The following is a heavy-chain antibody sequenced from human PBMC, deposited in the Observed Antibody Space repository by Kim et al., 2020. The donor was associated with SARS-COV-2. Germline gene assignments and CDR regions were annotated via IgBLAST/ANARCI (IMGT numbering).Heavy chain of an antibody. D-gene: IGHD3-22*01. CDR1: GFDFNNSW. J-gene: IGHJ5*02. Sequence: GGSLRLSCAASGFDFNNSWMHWVRQAPGKGLEWVSRIRSDGGDIKYADSVKGRFTISRDNAKNTLYLQMNSLRTEDTAVYYCAKVGDYDSSGFYAFSRSWGQGARVTVSS. CDR3: AKVGDYDSSGFYAFSRS. V-gene: IGHV3-74*03. CDR2: IRSDGGDI.